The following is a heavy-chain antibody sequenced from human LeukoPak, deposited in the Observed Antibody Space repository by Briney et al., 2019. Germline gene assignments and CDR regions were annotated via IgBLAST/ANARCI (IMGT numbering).Heavy chain of an antibody. CDR1: GGSFSGYY. Sequence: SETLSLACAVYGGSFSGYYWSWIRQPPGKGLEWIGEINHSGSTNYNPSLKSRVTISVDTSKNQFSLNLKSVTAADTAVYYCARAGPGYSDGYEHPEGLDAFDIWGRGTMVTVSS. CDR3: ARAGPGYSDGYEHPEGLDAFDI. J-gene: IGHJ3*02. CDR2: INHSGST. V-gene: IGHV4-34*01. D-gene: IGHD5-18*01.